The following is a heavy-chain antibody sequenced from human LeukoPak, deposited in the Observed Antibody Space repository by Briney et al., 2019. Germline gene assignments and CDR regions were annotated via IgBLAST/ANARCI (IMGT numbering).Heavy chain of an antibody. CDR1: GFTFSSYA. CDR2: ISYDGSDK. CDR3: ARDVDYANPRHDY. J-gene: IGHJ4*02. Sequence: PGGSLRLSCAASGFTFSSYAMHWVRQAPGKGLEWVAVISYDGSDKYYADSVKGRFTISRDNAKNSLYLQMDSLRVEDTAVYYCARDVDYANPRHDYWGQGTLVTVSS. V-gene: IGHV3-30*04. D-gene: IGHD4/OR15-4a*01.